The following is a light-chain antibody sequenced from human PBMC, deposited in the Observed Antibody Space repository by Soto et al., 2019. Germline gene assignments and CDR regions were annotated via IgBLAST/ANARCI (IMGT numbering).Light chain of an antibody. V-gene: IGLV2-23*01. CDR3: CSYAGSRTYV. CDR1: SSDVGSYNL. Sequence: QSALTQPASVSGSPGQSITISCNGTSSDVGSYNLVSWYQQHPGKAPKLMIYEGSKRPSGVSNRFSGSKSGNTASLTISGLQAEDEADYYCCSYAGSRTYVFGTGTKVTVL. CDR2: EGS. J-gene: IGLJ1*01.